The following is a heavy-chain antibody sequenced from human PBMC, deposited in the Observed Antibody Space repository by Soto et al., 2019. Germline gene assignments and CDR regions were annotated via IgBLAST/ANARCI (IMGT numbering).Heavy chain of an antibody. CDR2: IIPSFGTP. Sequence: QVQLVQSGAEVRKPGSSVKVSCKASVTFNNHAISWLRQAPGQGVEWMGGIIPSFGTPNYAQRFRGRLTISADKYTATAYMDLTSLRPEDTAVYYCGRGAGFGGAGDDWGQGTLVTVSP. V-gene: IGHV1-69*14. J-gene: IGHJ4*02. CDR1: VTFNNHA. D-gene: IGHD3-10*01. CDR3: GRGAGFGGAGDD.